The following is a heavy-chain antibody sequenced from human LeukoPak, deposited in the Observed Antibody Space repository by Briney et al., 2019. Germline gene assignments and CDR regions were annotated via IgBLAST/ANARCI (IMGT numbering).Heavy chain of an antibody. D-gene: IGHD2-8*01. CDR2: ISKYGGST. J-gene: IGHJ4*02. V-gene: IGHV3-64D*08. CDR1: GLTFRNYG. CDR3: VKDLYSYSFDY. Sequence: PGGSLRLSCSASGLTFRNYGMQWVRQAPGKGLEYVSTISKYGGSTYYADLVKGRFNISRHHSKNTLYLQMRSVRVEHTAVYYCVKDLYSYSFDYWGQGTLVTVSS.